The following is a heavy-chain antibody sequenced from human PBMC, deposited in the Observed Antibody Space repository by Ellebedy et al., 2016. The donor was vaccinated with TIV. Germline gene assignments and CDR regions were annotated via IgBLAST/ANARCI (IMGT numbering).Heavy chain of an antibody. CDR3: ARHREGGGAFDI. Sequence: MPSETLSLTCTVSGGSISSYYWGWIRQPPGKGLEWIGSIYYSGSTYYNPSLKSRVTISVDTSKNQFSLKLSSVTAADTAVYYCARHREGGGAFDIWGQGTMVTVSS. J-gene: IGHJ3*02. V-gene: IGHV4-39*01. D-gene: IGHD2-15*01. CDR1: GGSISSYY. CDR2: IYYSGST.